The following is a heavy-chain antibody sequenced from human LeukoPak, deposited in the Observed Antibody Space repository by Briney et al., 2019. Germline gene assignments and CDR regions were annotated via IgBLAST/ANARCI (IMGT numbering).Heavy chain of an antibody. CDR3: ARHPAIAARPDTVP. CDR2: IYYSGST. D-gene: IGHD6-6*01. V-gene: IGHV4-31*03. Sequence: PSQTLSLTCTVSGGSISSGGYYWSWIRQHPGKGLEWIGYIYYSGSTNYNPSLKSRVTISVDTSKNQFSLKLSSVTAADTAVYYCARHPAIAARPDTVPWGQGTLVTVSS. CDR1: GGSISSGGYY. J-gene: IGHJ5*02.